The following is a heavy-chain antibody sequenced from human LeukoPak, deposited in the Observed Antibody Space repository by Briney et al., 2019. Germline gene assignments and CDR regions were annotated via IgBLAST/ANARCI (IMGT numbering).Heavy chain of an antibody. V-gene: IGHV3-53*05. D-gene: IGHD2-2*01. J-gene: IGHJ4*02. CDR3: AKDVTKVVVVPAAMAE. Sequence: GGSLRLSCAASGFTVSSNYMSWVRQAPGKGLEWVSVIYSGGSTYYADSVKGRFTISRDNSKNTLYLQMNSLRAEDTAVYYCAKDVTKVVVVPAAMAEWGQGTLVTVSS. CDR1: GFTVSSNY. CDR2: IYSGGST.